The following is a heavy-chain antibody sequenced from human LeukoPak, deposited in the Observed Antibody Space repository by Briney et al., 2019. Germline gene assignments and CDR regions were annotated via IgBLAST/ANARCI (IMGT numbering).Heavy chain of an antibody. J-gene: IGHJ3*02. CDR1: GYTFTSYE. CDR2: INPNSGNT. CDR3: ARGVTNDAFDI. D-gene: IGHD4-17*01. V-gene: IGHV1-8*01. Sequence: GASVKVSCKASGYTFTSYEVNWVRQATGQGLEWVGWINPNSGNTVYAQKFQGRVTMTRNISINTAYMQLSSLRSEDTAVYYCARGVTNDAFDIWGQGTIVTVS.